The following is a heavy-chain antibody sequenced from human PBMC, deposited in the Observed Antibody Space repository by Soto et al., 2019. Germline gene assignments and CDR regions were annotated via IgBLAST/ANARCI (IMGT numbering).Heavy chain of an antibody. CDR3: TPLALKYNSDWYPLSD. Sequence: EVQLVESGGGLVKPGGSLRLSCAGSGFTFSNVWMNWVRQAPGKGLEWVGRIKSETDGGTIEYAAPVKGRFTISRDDSNNMLYLQMNSLKTEDTATYYCTPLALKYNSDWYPLSDWGQGTRVTVSS. J-gene: IGHJ4*02. CDR1: GFTFSNVW. D-gene: IGHD6-19*01. CDR2: IKSETDGGTI. V-gene: IGHV3-15*07.